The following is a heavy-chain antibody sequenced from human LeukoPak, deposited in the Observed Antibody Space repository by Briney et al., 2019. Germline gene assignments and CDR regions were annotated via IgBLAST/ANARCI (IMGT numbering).Heavy chain of an antibody. CDR3: SRADHFGSGYFDY. D-gene: IGHD3-3*02. CDR1: GYSISSGYY. CDR2: IYHSGST. V-gene: IGHV4-38-2*01. Sequence: SETLSLTCALSGYSISSGYYWGWIRQPPGKGLGWVGSIYHSGSTYYNPSLKSRVTISVDTSKNQFSLKLSSVTAADTAVYYCSRADHFGSGYFDYWGQGTLVTVSS. J-gene: IGHJ4*02.